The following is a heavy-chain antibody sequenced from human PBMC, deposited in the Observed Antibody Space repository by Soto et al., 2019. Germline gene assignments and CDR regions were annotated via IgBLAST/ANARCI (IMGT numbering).Heavy chain of an antibody. CDR2: IWYDGSNK. V-gene: IGHV3-33*01. D-gene: IGHD7-27*01. CDR1: GFTFSSYG. J-gene: IGHJ4*02. CDR3: ASGSNWARFDY. Sequence: GGSLRLSCAASGFTFSSYGMHWVRQAPGKGLEWVAVIWYDGSNKYYADSVKGRFTISRDNSKNPLYLQMNSLRAEDTAVYYCASGSNWARFDYWGQGTLVTVSS.